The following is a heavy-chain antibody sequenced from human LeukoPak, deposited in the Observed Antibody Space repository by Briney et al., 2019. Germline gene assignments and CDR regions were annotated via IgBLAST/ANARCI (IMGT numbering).Heavy chain of an antibody. J-gene: IGHJ4*02. D-gene: IGHD6-13*01. CDR1: GYSFTTYW. CDR3: TRVDIAPAGTIDY. V-gene: IGHV5-51*01. CDR2: IYPGDSDT. Sequence: GESLKISCKGSGYSFTTYWIGWVRQMPGKGLEWMGIIYPGDSDTRYSPSFQGQVTISADKSISTAYLQWSSLKASDTAIYYCTRVDIAPAGTIDYWGQGTLVTVS.